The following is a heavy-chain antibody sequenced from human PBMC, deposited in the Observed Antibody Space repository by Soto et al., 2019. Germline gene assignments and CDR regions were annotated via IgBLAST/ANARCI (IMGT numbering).Heavy chain of an antibody. D-gene: IGHD3-10*01. CDR3: AREYPPRGGASGSYGFDY. V-gene: IGHV6-1*01. Sequence: SQTLSLTCAISGDSVSSNSAAWNWIRQSPSRGLEWLGRTYYRSKWYNDYAVSVKSRITINADTSKNQFSLQLNSVTPEDTAVYYCAREYPPRGGASGSYGFDYWGQGTQVTVSS. CDR2: TYYRSKWYN. CDR1: GDSVSSNSAA. J-gene: IGHJ4*02.